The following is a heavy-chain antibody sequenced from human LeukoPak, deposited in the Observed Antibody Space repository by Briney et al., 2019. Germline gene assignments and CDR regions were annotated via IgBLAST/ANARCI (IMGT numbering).Heavy chain of an antibody. CDR2: ISGSGGST. Sequence: PGGSLRLSCAASGFTFSNYAKTWVRQPPGKGLEWVSGISGSGGSTYYADSVKGRFTISRDNSKNTFDLQMNSLRAEDTAVYYCAKLPYGSAYYYYMDVWGKGTTVAVSS. V-gene: IGHV3-23*01. CDR1: GFTFSNYA. CDR3: AKLPYGSAYYYYMDV. J-gene: IGHJ6*03. D-gene: IGHD2-15*01.